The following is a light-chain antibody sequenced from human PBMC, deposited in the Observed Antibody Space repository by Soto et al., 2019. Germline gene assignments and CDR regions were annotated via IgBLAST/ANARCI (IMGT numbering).Light chain of an antibody. CDR1: QSVSSY. V-gene: IGKV3-20*01. CDR3: QQYGSSSWT. Sequence: EIVLTQSPGTLSLSPGERATLSCRASQSVSSYLAWYQQKFGQAPRLLIYDASNRATGIPARFSGSGSGTDFTLTISRLEPEDFAVYYCQQYGSSSWTFGQGTKVDIK. J-gene: IGKJ1*01. CDR2: DAS.